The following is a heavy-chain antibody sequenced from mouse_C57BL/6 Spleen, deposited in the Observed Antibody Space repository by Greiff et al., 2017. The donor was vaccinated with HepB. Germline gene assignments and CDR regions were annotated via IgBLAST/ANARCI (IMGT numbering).Heavy chain of an antibody. V-gene: IGHV5-17*01. CDR1: GFTFSDYG. CDR2: ISSGSSTI. J-gene: IGHJ2*01. CDR3: ARQEFITTVVADY. Sequence: EVKLMESGGGLVKPGGSLKLSCAASGFTFSDYGMHWVRQAPEKGLEWVAYISSGSSTIYYADTVKGRFTISRDNAKNTLFLQMTSLRSEDTAMYYCARQEFITTVVADYWGQGTTLTVSS. D-gene: IGHD1-1*01.